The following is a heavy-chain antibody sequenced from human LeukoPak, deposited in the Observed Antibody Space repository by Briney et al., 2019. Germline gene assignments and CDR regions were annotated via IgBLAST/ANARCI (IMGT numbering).Heavy chain of an antibody. Sequence: PGRSLRLSCAASGFTFSSYGMHWVRQAPGKGLEWVAVIWYDGSNKYYADSVKGRSTISRDNSKNTLYLQMNSLRAEDTAVYYCAGGSMVRGVLEYYFDCWGQGTLVTVSS. V-gene: IGHV3-33*01. CDR1: GFTFSSYG. CDR2: IWYDGSNK. CDR3: AGGSMVRGVLEYYFDC. D-gene: IGHD3-10*01. J-gene: IGHJ4*02.